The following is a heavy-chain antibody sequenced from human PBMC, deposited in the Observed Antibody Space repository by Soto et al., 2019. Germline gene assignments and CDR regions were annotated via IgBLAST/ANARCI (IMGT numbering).Heavy chain of an antibody. Sequence: GALRLSCAASGFTFSDHYMDWVRQAPGKGLEWVGRARNKVNGYITSHAASVKGRFAISRDDSKSSLYLQMNSLKAEDTAVYFCARLMGTAFDLWGQGTLVTVSS. D-gene: IGHD2-8*01. CDR1: GFTFSDHY. J-gene: IGHJ4*02. V-gene: IGHV3-72*01. CDR2: ARNKVNGYIT. CDR3: ARLMGTAFDL.